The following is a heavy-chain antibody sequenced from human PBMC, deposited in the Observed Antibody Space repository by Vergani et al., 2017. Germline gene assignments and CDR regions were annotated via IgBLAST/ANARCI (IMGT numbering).Heavy chain of an antibody. D-gene: IGHD4-17*01. CDR2: ISSSSSTI. CDR3: ARDRCGDYAYYYYYGMDV. Sequence: EVQLVESGGGLVQPGGSLRLSCAASGFTFSSYSMNWVRQAPGKGLEWVSYISSSSSTIYYADSVKGRFTISRDNAKNSLYLQMNSLRAEDTAVYYCARDRCGDYAYYYYYGMDVWGQGTTVTVSS. J-gene: IGHJ6*02. CDR1: GFTFSSYS. V-gene: IGHV3-48*01.